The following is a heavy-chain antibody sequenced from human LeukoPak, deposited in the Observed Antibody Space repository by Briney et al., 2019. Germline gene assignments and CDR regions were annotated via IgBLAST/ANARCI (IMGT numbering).Heavy chain of an antibody. J-gene: IGHJ3*02. CDR2: IYYSGST. Sequence: SETLSLTCTVSGGSISSYYWSWIRQPPGKGLEWIGYIYYSGSTNYNPSLKSRVTISVDTSKNQFSLKLSSVTAADTAVYYCARQLKATRAFDIWGQGTMVTVSS. CDR3: ARQLKATRAFDI. CDR1: GGSISSYY. D-gene: IGHD1-26*01. V-gene: IGHV4-59*08.